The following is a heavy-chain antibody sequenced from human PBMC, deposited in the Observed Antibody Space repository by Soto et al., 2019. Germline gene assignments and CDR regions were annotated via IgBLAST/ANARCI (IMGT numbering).Heavy chain of an antibody. CDR3: ARQHKVVAAQYYYYYYGMDV. CDR2: IYYSGST. Sequence: QLQLQESGPGLVKPSETLSLTCTVSGGSISSSSYYWGWIRQPPGKGLEWIGSIYYSGSTYYNPSLKSRVTISVDTSKNQFSLKLSSVTAADTAVYYCARQHKVVAAQYYYYYYGMDVWGQGTTVTVSS. V-gene: IGHV4-39*01. J-gene: IGHJ6*02. CDR1: GGSISSSSYY. D-gene: IGHD2-15*01.